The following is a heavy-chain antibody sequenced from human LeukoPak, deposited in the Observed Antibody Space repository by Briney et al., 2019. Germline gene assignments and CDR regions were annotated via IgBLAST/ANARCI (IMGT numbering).Heavy chain of an antibody. CDR2: INHSGST. CDR1: GGSFSGYY. J-gene: IGHJ4*02. CDR3: ARGGPEAAAGRGNGEAERDY. Sequence: SETLSLTCAVYGGSFSGYYWSWIRQPPGKGLEWIGEINHSGSTNYNPSLKSRVTISVDTSKNQFSLKLSSVTAADTAVYYCARGGPEAAAGRGNGEAERDYWGQGTLVTVSS. V-gene: IGHV4-34*01. D-gene: IGHD6-13*01.